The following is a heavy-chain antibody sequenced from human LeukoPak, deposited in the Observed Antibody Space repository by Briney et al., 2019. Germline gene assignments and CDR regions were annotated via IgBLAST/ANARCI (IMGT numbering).Heavy chain of an antibody. CDR1: GFTFSSYG. CDR3: AKGAAAQGSFDY. J-gene: IGHJ4*02. Sequence: GGSLRLSCAASGFTFSSYGIHWVRQAPGKGLEWVALISYDGSNKYYVDSVKGRFTISRHNSKNTVFLQMNSLRVEDTAVYYCAKGAAAQGSFDYWGQGTLVTVSS. CDR2: ISYDGSNK. V-gene: IGHV3-30*18. D-gene: IGHD2-2*01.